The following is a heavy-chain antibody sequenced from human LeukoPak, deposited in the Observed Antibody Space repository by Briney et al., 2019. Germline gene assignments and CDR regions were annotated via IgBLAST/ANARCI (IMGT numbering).Heavy chain of an antibody. V-gene: IGHV3-30*02. CDR1: GFTFSTYG. Sequence: GGSLRLSCAASGFTFSTYGMHWVRQAPGKGLEWVAFIRYDGSNNYYADSLKGRFTISRDNSKKTLSLQMNTLRAEDTATYYCAKDLRWYYDTTGYYSFDYWGQGTLVTVSS. J-gene: IGHJ4*02. D-gene: IGHD3-22*01. CDR2: IRYDGSNN. CDR3: AKDLRWYYDTTGYYSFDY.